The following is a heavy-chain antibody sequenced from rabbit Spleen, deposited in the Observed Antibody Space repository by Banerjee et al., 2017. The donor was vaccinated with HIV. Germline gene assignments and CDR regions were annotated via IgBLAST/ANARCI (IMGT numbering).Heavy chain of an antibody. CDR3: ASRSVGGVAGYGYEDAFDP. J-gene: IGHJ2*01. Sequence: QSLEESGGDLVKPGASLTLTCKASGFSFSSGYDMCWVRQAPGKGLEWIACIYTGTDNTIYASWAKGRFTISKTSSTTVTLQMSSLTAADTATYFCASRSVGGVAGYGYEDAFDPGGPGTFVTVS. V-gene: IGHV1S40*01. CDR2: IYTGTDNT. CDR1: GFSFSSGYD. D-gene: IGHD6-1*01.